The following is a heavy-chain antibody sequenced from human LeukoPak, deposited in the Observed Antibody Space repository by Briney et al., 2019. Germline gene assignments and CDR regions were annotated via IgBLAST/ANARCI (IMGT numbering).Heavy chain of an antibody. CDR2: IDAGNGRT. CDR1: GYDFTKYA. J-gene: IGHJ6*03. CDR3: ATYRQGGLELPVRRGYYYYYYMDV. Sequence: GASVKVSCKASGYDFTKYAVQWVRQAPGQRLKWMGWIDAGNGRTKYSQDFQGRVTISRDTSASIAYMELSSLRSEDTAVYYCATYRQGGLELPVRRGYYYYYYMDVWGKGTTVTVSS. D-gene: IGHD1-7*01. V-gene: IGHV1-3*03.